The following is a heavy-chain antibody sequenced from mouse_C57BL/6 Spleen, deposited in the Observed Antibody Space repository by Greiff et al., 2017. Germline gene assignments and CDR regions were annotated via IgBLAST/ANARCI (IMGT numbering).Heavy chain of an antibody. Sequence: QVQLQQSGAELMKPGASVKLSCKATGYTFTGYWMEWVKQRPGHGLEWIGEIVPGSGSTNYNEKFKGKATFTADTSSITTYMQLSSLTDEDAAIYDCARNGLGFDYWGQGTLVTVSA. CDR1: GYTFTGYW. V-gene: IGHV1-9*01. J-gene: IGHJ3*01. CDR2: IVPGSGST. CDR3: ARNGLGFDY. D-gene: IGHD1-2*01.